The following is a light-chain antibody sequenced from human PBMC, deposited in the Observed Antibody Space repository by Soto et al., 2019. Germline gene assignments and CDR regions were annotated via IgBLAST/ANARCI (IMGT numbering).Light chain of an antibody. V-gene: IGKV3-20*01. CDR1: QSVPRSY. Sequence: EIVFTQSPCTLSLSPPERPTLSCRASQSVPRSYLAWYQQKPGQAPRLLIYGTSSRATGIPDRFSGSGSGTDFTLTISRLEPEDFAVFYCQQYGSSITFGQGTRLEIK. CDR3: QQYGSSIT. J-gene: IGKJ5*01. CDR2: GTS.